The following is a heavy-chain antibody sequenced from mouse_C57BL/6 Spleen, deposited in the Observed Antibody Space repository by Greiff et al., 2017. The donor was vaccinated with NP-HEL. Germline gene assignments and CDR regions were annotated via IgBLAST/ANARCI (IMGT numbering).Heavy chain of an antibody. CDR3: ARSDYYGNGYYFDY. V-gene: IGHV7-3*01. D-gene: IGHD1-1*01. CDR2: IRNKANGYTT. J-gene: IGHJ2*01. Sequence: EVKLMESGGGLVQPGGSLSLSCAASGFTFTDYYMSWVRQPPGKALEWLGFIRNKANGYTTEYSASVKGRFTISRDNSQSILYLQMNALRAEDSATYYCARSDYYGNGYYFDYWGQGTTLTVSS. CDR1: GFTFTDYY.